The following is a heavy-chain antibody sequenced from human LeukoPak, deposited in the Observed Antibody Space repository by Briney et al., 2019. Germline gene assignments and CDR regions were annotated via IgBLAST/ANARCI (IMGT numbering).Heavy chain of an antibody. CDR1: GYTFTSYD. Sequence: ASVKVSCKASGYTFTSYDINWVRQATGQGLEWMGWMNLNSGNTGYAQKFQGRVTITRNTSISTAYMELSSLRSEDTAVYYCARVPAGQWLVTSYYFDYWGQGTLVTVSS. CDR3: ARVPAGQWLVTSYYFDY. V-gene: IGHV1-8*03. CDR2: MNLNSGNT. D-gene: IGHD6-19*01. J-gene: IGHJ4*02.